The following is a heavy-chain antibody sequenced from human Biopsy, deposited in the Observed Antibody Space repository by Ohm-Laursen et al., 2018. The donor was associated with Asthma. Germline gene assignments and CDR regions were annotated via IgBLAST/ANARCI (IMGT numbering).Heavy chain of an antibody. CDR2: VYYSGST. CDR3: ARGVDRVTGLLDHFDS. J-gene: IGHJ4*02. D-gene: IGHD2-21*02. Sequence: SDTLSLTCIVSGGSINKFYWSWIRQPPGKGLESIGHVYYSGSTNYNPSLKSRVTISIDASKNQFSLKLTSVTAADTAVYYCARGVDRVTGLLDHFDSWGQGTLVTVSS. CDR1: GGSINKFY. V-gene: IGHV4-59*07.